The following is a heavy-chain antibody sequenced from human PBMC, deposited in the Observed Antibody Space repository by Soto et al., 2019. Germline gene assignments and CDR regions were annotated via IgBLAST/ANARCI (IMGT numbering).Heavy chain of an antibody. CDR2: IGGRGNSA. J-gene: IGHJ3*01. Sequence: GRSLRLSCAASGFLFSNYPMDCGHQAPGKGLQWFSVIGGRGNSAYCAGSVQGRFTISRDNSKNTLSLQMSSLTADDTAIYYGVRGGRGSFDFWGRGTMVTVSS. D-gene: IGHD5-12*01. CDR1: GFLFSNYP. V-gene: IGHV3-23*01. CDR3: VRGGRGSFDF.